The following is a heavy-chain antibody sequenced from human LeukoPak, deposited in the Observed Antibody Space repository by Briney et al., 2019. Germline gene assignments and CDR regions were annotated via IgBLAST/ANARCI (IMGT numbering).Heavy chain of an antibody. CDR1: GFTFSSYS. J-gene: IGHJ4*02. D-gene: IGHD6-19*01. V-gene: IGHV3-21*01. CDR3: ARGAVADYYFDY. CDR2: ISSSSSYI. Sequence: GGSLRLSCAASGFTFSSYSMNWVRQAPGKGLEWASSISSSSSYIYYADSVKGRFTISRDNAKNSLYLQMNSLRAEDTAVYYCARGAVADYYFDYWGQGTLVTVSS.